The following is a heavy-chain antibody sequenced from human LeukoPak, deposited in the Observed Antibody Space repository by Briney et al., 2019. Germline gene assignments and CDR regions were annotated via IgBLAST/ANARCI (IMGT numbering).Heavy chain of an antibody. CDR3: AELGITMIGGV. D-gene: IGHD3-10*02. V-gene: IGHV3-7*01. Sequence: GGSLRLSCAASGFTFSSHWMSWVRQAPGKGLEWVANIKKDGSEKYYVDAVKGRFTISRDNAKTSLYLQMNSLRAEDTAVYYCAELGITMIGGVWGKGTTVTISS. J-gene: IGHJ6*04. CDR1: GFTFSSHW. CDR2: IKKDGSEK.